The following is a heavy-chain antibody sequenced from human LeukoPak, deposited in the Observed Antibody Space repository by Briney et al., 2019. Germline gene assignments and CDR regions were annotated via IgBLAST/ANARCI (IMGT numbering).Heavy chain of an antibody. CDR3: ATDPGPYYMDV. V-gene: IGHV4-59*01. CDR2: IYYSGST. J-gene: IGHJ6*03. CDR1: GGSINTYY. Sequence: SETLSLTCTVSGGSINTYYWSWIRQPPGKGLEWIGYIYYSGSTNYNPSLKSRVTISVDTSKNQFSLKLSSVTAADTAVYYCATDPGPYYMDVWGKGTTVTVSS.